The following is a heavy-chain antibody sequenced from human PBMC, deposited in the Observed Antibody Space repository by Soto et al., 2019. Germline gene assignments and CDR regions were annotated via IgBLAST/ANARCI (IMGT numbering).Heavy chain of an antibody. Sequence: QVQLQESGPGLVKPSETLSLTCTVSGGSISSYYWSWIRQPAGKGLEWIGRIYTGGSTNYNPSLKSRVTMSVDTSKNQFSLKLTSVAAADTAVYCCARGPGGFGDFSLDYWGQGTLVTVSS. D-gene: IGHD3-10*01. CDR2: IYTGGST. J-gene: IGHJ4*02. CDR1: GGSISSYY. V-gene: IGHV4-4*07. CDR3: ARGPGGFGDFSLDY.